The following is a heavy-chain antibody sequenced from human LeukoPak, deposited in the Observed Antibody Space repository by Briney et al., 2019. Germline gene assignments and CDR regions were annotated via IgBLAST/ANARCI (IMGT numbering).Heavy chain of an antibody. CDR1: GFTFSSHG. J-gene: IGHJ4*02. CDR2: IRGGGGST. CDR3: ARGPSILAIPWADN. Sequence: PGGSLRLSCAASGFTFSSHGMSWVRQVPGKGLEWVSTIRGGGGSTYYADSVKGRFTISRDNSKNTLFLQTDSLRAEDTAMYYWARGPSILAIPWADNWGQGDPVTVSS. D-gene: IGHD5-12*01. V-gene: IGHV3-23*01.